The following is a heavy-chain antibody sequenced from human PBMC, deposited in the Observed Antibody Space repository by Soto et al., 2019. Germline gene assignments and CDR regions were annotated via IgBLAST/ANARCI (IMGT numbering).Heavy chain of an antibody. CDR3: ARALPLRWFDP. V-gene: IGHV1-46*01. J-gene: IGHJ5*02. CDR2: INPSGGST. Sequence: QVQLVQSGAEVKKPGASVKVSCKASGYTFTSYYMHWVRQAPGQGLEWMGIINPSGGSTSYAQKFQGRVTLTRDTSTSTVYMELSSLRSEDTAVYYCARALPLRWFDPWGQGTLVTVSS. CDR1: GYTFTSYY.